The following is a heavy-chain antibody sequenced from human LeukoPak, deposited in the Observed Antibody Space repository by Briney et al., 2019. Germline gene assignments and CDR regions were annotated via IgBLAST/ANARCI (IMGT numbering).Heavy chain of an antibody. V-gene: IGHV1-18*01. CDR1: GYTFSRHG. CDR3: AKDIHPGLDSGASCCFDY. Sequence: ASVKVSCKTSGYTFSRHGITWVRQAPGQGLEWMGWVSGYNGNTNYAQNVQGRVTMTTDTSTNTAYMELRSLRSDDAAVYYCAKDIHPGLDSGASCCFDYWGQGTPVTVSS. CDR2: VSGYNGNT. D-gene: IGHD3-22*01. J-gene: IGHJ4*02.